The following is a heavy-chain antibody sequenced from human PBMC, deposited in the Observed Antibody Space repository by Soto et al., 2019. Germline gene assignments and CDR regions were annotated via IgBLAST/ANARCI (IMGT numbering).Heavy chain of an antibody. CDR2: ISGSGGGT. D-gene: IGHD6-19*01. Sequence: GGSLRLSCAASGFTFSSYAMTWVRQAPGKGLEWVSAISGSGGGTYNADSVKGRFTISRDNSNNMLYLQMNSLRAEDTAVYYCAKTHRVLKPEIAVAGYFDYWGQGTLVTVSS. V-gene: IGHV3-23*01. CDR1: GFTFSSYA. CDR3: AKTHRVLKPEIAVAGYFDY. J-gene: IGHJ4*02.